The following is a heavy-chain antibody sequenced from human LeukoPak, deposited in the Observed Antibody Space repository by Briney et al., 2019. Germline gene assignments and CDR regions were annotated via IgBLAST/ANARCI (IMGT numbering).Heavy chain of an antibody. CDR1: GFTFSSYA. CDR3: ATYRQVLLSFES. D-gene: IGHD2/OR15-2a*01. J-gene: IGHJ4*02. CDR2: IFPSGGEI. V-gene: IGHV3-23*01. Sequence: GGSLRLSCAASGFTFSSYAMIWVRQPPGKGLEWVSSIFPSGGEIHYADSVRGRFTISRDNSKSTLSLQMNSLRAEDTAIYYCATYRQVLLSFESWGQGTLVIVSS.